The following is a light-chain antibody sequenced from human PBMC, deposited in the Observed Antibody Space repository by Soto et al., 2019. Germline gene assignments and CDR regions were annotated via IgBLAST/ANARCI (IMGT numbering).Light chain of an antibody. CDR3: QQTYIPPRG. J-gene: IGKJ1*01. CDR2: AAY. Sequence: DIQMTQSPSSLSASVGDRVNISCRASQSVSVYLNWYQHKPGIAPNLLIFAAYSLQIGVPSRFSGSGSGTDFNLTISSLQPEDFATYYCQQTYIPPRGFRQGTRVEI. V-gene: IGKV1-39*01. CDR1: QSVSVY.